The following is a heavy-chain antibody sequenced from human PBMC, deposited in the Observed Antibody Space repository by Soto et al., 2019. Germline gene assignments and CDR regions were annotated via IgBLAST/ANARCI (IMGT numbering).Heavy chain of an antibody. Sequence: QVQLQESGPGLAKPSETLSLTCTVSGASINSAYWSWFRQPPGKGLEWIGYITYSGSTSYNPSLKSRVTIALDASKNQFFLKFSSVTAADTAVYYCARHARYNDYWGQGTLATVSS. CDR1: GASINSAY. D-gene: IGHD1-20*01. V-gene: IGHV4-59*08. CDR3: ARHARYNDY. CDR2: ITYSGST. J-gene: IGHJ4*02.